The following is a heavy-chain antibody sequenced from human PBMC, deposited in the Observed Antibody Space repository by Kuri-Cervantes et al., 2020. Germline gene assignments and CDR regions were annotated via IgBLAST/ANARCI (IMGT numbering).Heavy chain of an antibody. J-gene: IGHJ6*02. CDR2: IKSKTDGGTT. CDR3: ARALWFGESGYYYYGMDV. D-gene: IGHD3-10*01. Sequence: GESLKISCAASGFTFSNAWMSWVRQAPGKGLEWVGRIKSKTDGGTTDYAAPVKGRFTISRDDSKNTLYLQMNSLRDEDTAVYYCARALWFGESGYYYYGMDVWGQGTTVTVSS. CDR1: GFTFSNAW. V-gene: IGHV3-15*01.